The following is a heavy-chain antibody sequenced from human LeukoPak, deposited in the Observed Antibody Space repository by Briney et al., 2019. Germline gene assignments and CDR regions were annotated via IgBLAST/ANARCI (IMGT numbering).Heavy chain of an antibody. Sequence: PSETLSLTCTVSGGSISSYYWSWIRQPPGKGLEWIGYIYYSGSTNYNPSLKSRVTISVDTSKNQFSLKLSSVTAADTAVYYCARGSGSGRYFSYYGMDVWGQGTTVTVSS. CDR1: GGSISSYY. CDR3: ARGSGSGRYFSYYGMDV. CDR2: IYYSGST. J-gene: IGHJ6*02. V-gene: IGHV4-59*01. D-gene: IGHD3-10*01.